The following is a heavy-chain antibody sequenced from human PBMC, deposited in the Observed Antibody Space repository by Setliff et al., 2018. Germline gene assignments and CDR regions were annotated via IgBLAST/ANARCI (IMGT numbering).Heavy chain of an antibody. CDR2: INPNFGAT. V-gene: IGHV1-2*02. Sequence: ASVKVSCKASGDTFSTYALSWVRQAPGQGLEWMGWINPNFGATNYAPKFQGRVTMTRDTSIRTAYLEMNSLKSDDTAVYYCARDVPLTTVTKNYFGPWGQGTLVTVSS. CDR3: ARDVPLTTVTKNYFGP. CDR1: GDTFSTYA. D-gene: IGHD4-17*01. J-gene: IGHJ5*02.